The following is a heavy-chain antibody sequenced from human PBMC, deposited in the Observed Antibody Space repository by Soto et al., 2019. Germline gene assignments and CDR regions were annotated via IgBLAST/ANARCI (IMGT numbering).Heavy chain of an antibody. D-gene: IGHD3-22*01. CDR3: ARTYYYDSTGNYRTFDY. CDR1: GCTFGSYA. J-gene: IGHJ4*02. CDR2: AGPSGSGT. Sequence: GGSLRLSCAASGCTFGSYAMSWVRLAPGKGLEWVSVAGPSGSGTFYADSVRVRLTLSRENVENTVFLQMNSLRVADTAIYFWARTYYYDSTGNYRTFDYWRQGTLVTVSS. V-gene: IGHV3-23*01.